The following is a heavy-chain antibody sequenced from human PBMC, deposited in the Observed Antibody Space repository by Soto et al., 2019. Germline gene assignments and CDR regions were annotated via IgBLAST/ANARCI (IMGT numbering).Heavy chain of an antibody. Sequence: QVQLVESGGGVVQPGRSLRLSCAASGFTFSSYGMHWVRQAPGKGLEWVAVIWYDGSNKYYADSVKGRFTISRDNSKNTRYLQMNSLRAEDTAVYYCARDGADYDYWRQKFSSFDYWGQGTLVTVSS. CDR3: ARDGADYDYWRQKFSSFDY. CDR1: GFTFSSYG. J-gene: IGHJ4*02. CDR2: IWYDGSNK. D-gene: IGHD3-3*01. V-gene: IGHV3-33*01.